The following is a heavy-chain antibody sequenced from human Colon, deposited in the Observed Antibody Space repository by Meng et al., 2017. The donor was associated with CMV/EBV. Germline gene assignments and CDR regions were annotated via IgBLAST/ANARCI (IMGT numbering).Heavy chain of an antibody. J-gene: IGHJ4*02. D-gene: IGHD2-2*01. V-gene: IGHV3-7*01. CDR3: ARILGFCSSTSCPGGDY. CDR1: GFDFSYYW. CDR2: INRDGAAR. Sequence: GESLKISCLTSGFDFSYYWMAWVRQTPGKRPEWVATINRDGAARWYVDSVKGRFTVSRDNTKKSLFLEMNSQRSEDTAVYYCARILGFCSSTSCPGGDYWGQGTLVTVSS.